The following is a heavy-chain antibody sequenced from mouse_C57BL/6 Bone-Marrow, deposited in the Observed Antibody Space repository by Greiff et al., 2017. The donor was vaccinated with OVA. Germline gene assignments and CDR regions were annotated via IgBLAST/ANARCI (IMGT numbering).Heavy chain of an antibody. J-gene: IGHJ4*01. Sequence: QVQLKQSGPGLVQPSQSLSITCTVSGFSLTSYGVHWVRQSPGKGLEWLGVIWSGGSTDYNAAFISRLSISKDNSKSQVFFKMNSLQADDTAIYYCARNGIYYDYDGYYAMDYWGQGTSVTVSS. CDR1: GFSLTSYG. D-gene: IGHD2-4*01. V-gene: IGHV2-2*01. CDR3: ARNGIYYDYDGYYAMDY. CDR2: IWSGGST.